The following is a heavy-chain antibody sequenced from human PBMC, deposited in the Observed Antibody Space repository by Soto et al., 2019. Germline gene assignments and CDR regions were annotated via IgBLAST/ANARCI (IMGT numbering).Heavy chain of an antibody. J-gene: IGHJ6*02. D-gene: IGHD6-6*01. V-gene: IGHV3-33*01. CDR1: GFTFSSYG. CDR3: AREEEQLVYGMDV. Sequence: QVQLVESGGGVVQPGRSLRLSCAASGFTFSSYGMHWVRQAPGKGLEWVAVIWYDGSNKYYADSVKGRFTISRDNSKNTLYLQMNSLRAEDTAVYYCAREEEQLVYGMDVWGQGTTVTVSS. CDR2: IWYDGSNK.